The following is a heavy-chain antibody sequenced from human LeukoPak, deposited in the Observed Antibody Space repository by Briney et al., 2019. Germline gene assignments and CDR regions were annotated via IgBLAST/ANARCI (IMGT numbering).Heavy chain of an antibody. Sequence: SETLSLTCVVYGGSFSGYYWSWIRQPPGKGLEWIGEINHSGSTNYNPSLKSRVTISVDTSKNQFSLKLSSVTAADTAVYYCARVKWLWRYYYYMDVWGKGTTVTVSS. V-gene: IGHV4-34*01. D-gene: IGHD3-3*01. CDR1: GGSFSGYY. CDR2: INHSGST. J-gene: IGHJ6*03. CDR3: ARVKWLWRYYYYMDV.